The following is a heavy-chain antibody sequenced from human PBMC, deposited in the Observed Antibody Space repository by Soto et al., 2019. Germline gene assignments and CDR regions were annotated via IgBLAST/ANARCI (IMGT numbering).Heavy chain of an antibody. J-gene: IGHJ6*03. CDR1: GCTFSSYA. Sequence: GASVKVSCKASGCTFSSYAISWVRQAPGQGLEWMGGIIPIFGTANYAQKFQGRVTITADESTSTAYMELSSLRSEDTAVYYCARENGGMPTAYMDVWGKGTTVTVSS. CDR2: IIPIFGTA. V-gene: IGHV1-69*13. CDR3: ARENGGMPTAYMDV. D-gene: IGHD3-16*01.